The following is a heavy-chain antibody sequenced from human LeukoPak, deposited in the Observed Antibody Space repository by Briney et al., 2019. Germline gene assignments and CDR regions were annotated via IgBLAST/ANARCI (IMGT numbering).Heavy chain of an antibody. J-gene: IGHJ4*02. CDR1: GGSVSSSNW. D-gene: IGHD6-19*01. V-gene: IGHV4-4*02. CDR3: AREDSSGWYSIDY. CDR2: IYHSGST. Sequence: SGTLSLTCAVSGGSVSSSNWWSWVRQPPGKGLEWIGEIYHSGSTNYNPSLKSRVTISVDKSKNQFSLKLSSVTAADTAVYYCAREDSSGWYSIDYWGQGTLVTVSS.